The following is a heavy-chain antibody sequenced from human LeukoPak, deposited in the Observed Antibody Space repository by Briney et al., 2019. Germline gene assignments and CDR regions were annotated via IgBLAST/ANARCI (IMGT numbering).Heavy chain of an antibody. D-gene: IGHD6-19*01. CDR2: ISSSSSTI. V-gene: IGHV3-48*04. J-gene: IGHJ4*02. CDR3: ARTIAVNGGDFDY. CDR1: GFTFSSYS. Sequence: PGGSLRLSCAASGFTFSSYSMNWVRQAPGKGLEWVSYISSSSSTIYYADSVKGRFTISRDNAKNTLYLQMNSLRAEDTALYYCARTIAVNGGDFDYWGQGTLVTVSS.